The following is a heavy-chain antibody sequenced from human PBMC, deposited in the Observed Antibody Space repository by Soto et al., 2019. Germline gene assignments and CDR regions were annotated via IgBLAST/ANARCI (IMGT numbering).Heavy chain of an antibody. CDR2: IGVGGDT. Sequence: EVQLVESGGGLVQPGGSLRLSCAASGFTFSNYDFHWVRQATGKGLEWVSAIGVGGDTYYSGSVKGRFAISRDNAKNSLYLQMNSLRAEDTAVYFCARDGRLLPYYYYGRDVWGQGTTVTVSS. D-gene: IGHD2-21*02. J-gene: IGHJ6*02. CDR1: GFTFSNYD. CDR3: ARDGRLLPYYYYGRDV. V-gene: IGHV3-13*01.